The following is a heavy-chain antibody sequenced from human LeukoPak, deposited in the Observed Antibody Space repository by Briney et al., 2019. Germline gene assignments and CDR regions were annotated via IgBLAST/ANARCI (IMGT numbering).Heavy chain of an antibody. J-gene: IGHJ4*02. CDR1: GYSISSGYY. V-gene: IGHV4-61*01. Sequence: SETLSLTCTVSGYSISSGYYWSWIRQPPGKGLEWIGYIYYSGSTNYNPSLKSRVTISVDTSKNQFSLKLSSVTAADTAVYYCARGGRIAVAEWGQGTLVTVSS. CDR2: IYYSGST. D-gene: IGHD6-19*01. CDR3: ARGGRIAVAE.